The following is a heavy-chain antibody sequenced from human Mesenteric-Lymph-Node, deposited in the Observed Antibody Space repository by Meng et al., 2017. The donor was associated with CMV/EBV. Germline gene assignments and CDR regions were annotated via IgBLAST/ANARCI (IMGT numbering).Heavy chain of an antibody. V-gene: IGHV4-39*07. CDR1: SSSSYY. Sequence: SSSSYYGGWIRQPPGKGLGWIGSIYYSGSTYYNPSLKSRVTISVDTSKNQFSLKLSSVTAADTAVYYCARWGGYYDSSGYHYYFDYWGQGTLVTVSS. CDR3: ARWGGYYDSSGYHYYFDY. D-gene: IGHD3-22*01. J-gene: IGHJ4*02. CDR2: IYYSGST.